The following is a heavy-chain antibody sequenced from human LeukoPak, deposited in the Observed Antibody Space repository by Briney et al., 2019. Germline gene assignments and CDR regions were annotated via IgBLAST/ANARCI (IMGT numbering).Heavy chain of an antibody. D-gene: IGHD3-3*01. V-gene: IGHV3-74*01. Sequence: PGGSLRLSCAASGFTFSSNWMHWVRQAPGKGLVWVSRIDSDGSSTSYADSVKGRFTISRDNAKNTLSLQMNSLRAEDTAVYYCAKDWSAVGFYDYWGQGTLVTVSS. CDR3: AKDWSAVGFYDY. CDR2: IDSDGSST. CDR1: GFTFSSNW. J-gene: IGHJ4*02.